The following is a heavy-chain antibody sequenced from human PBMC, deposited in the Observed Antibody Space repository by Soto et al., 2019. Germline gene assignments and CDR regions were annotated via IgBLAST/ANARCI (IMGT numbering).Heavy chain of an antibody. CDR2: FDPEDGET. Sequence: ASVKVSCKVSGYTLTELSMHWVRQAPGKGLEWMGGFDPEDGETIYAQKFQGRVTMTEDTSPDTAYMELSSLRSEDTAGYYCATASLQHAFDIWGQGTMVTVSS. V-gene: IGHV1-24*01. J-gene: IGHJ3*02. CDR3: ATASLQHAFDI. CDR1: GYTLTELS.